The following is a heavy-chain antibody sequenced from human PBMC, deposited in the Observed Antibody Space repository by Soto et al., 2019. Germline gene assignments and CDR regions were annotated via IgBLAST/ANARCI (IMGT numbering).Heavy chain of an antibody. V-gene: IGHV4-34*01. CDR2: INHSGST. CDR3: ARCRVEVGVVPASPTRYYYYLDV. Sequence: SETLSLTCAVYGGSFSGYYWSWIRQPPGKGLERIGEINHSGSTNYNPSIKSRVTISVDTSKNQFSLKLSSVTAADTAVYYCARCRVEVGVVPASPTRYYYYLDVWRKGTTVTVSS. J-gene: IGHJ6*03. D-gene: IGHD2-2*01. CDR1: GGSFSGYY.